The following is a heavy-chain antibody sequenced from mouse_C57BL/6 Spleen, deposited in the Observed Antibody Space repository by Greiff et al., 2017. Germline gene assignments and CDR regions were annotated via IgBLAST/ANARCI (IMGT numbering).Heavy chain of an antibody. Sequence: EVHLVESEGGLVQPGSSMKLSCTASGFTFSDYYMAWVRQVPEKGLEWVANINYDGSSTYYLDSLKSRFIISRDNAKNILYLQMSSLKSEDTATYYCARETGYYGPWYFDVWGTGTTVTVSS. D-gene: IGHD2-1*01. J-gene: IGHJ1*03. CDR2: INYDGSST. V-gene: IGHV5-16*01. CDR3: ARETGYYGPWYFDV. CDR1: GFTFSDYY.